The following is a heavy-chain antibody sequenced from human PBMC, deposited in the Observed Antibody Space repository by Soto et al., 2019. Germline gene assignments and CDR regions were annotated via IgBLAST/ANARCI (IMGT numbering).Heavy chain of an antibody. V-gene: IGHV3-33*01. CDR1: GFPFSAYG. CDR3: ARDSGGSGYEFDY. Sequence: VGSLRLSCAASGFPFSAYGMHWVSQAPGKGLQWVAVIWFDGGNEYYADSVRGRFTISRDNSKNTLYLQMNSLTDEDTAVYYCARDSGGSGYEFDYWGQGTLVTVS. D-gene: IGHD3-22*01. CDR2: IWFDGGNE. J-gene: IGHJ4*02.